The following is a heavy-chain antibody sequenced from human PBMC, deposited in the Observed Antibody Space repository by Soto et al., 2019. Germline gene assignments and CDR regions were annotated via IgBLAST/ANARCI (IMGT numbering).Heavy chain of an antibody. Sequence: SETLSLTCSVSGDSMSSGAYYWNWIRHHPGKGLEWIAYIYHSGNTYYNPSLRGRITISVDTSKNQFSLKLTSVTDADTAVYYRASSYSGYPENWGEETLVTASS. J-gene: IGHJ4*02. CDR2: IYHSGNT. D-gene: IGHD3-22*01. V-gene: IGHV4-31*03. CDR1: GDSMSSGAYY. CDR3: ASSYSGYPEN.